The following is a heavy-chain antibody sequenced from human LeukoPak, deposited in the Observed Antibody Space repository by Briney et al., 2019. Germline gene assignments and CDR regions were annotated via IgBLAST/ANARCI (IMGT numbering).Heavy chain of an antibody. Sequence: GESLKISCKGSGYSFTSYWIGWVRPMPGKGLEWMGIIYPGDSDTRYSPSFQGQVTISADKSISTAYLQWSSLKASDTAMYYCASQLIVVASLGAFDIWGQGTMVTVSS. D-gene: IGHD3-22*01. CDR3: ASQLIVVASLGAFDI. V-gene: IGHV5-51*01. J-gene: IGHJ3*02. CDR1: GYSFTSYW. CDR2: IYPGDSDT.